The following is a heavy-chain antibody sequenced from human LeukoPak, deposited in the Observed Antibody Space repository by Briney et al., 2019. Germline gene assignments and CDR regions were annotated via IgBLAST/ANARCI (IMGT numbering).Heavy chain of an antibody. Sequence: PGGSLRLSCAASGFTFDDYTMHWLRQAPGKGLEWVSLISWDGGSTYYADSVKGRFTISRDNSKNSLYLQMNSLRTEDTALYYCARGGYSYGRNSAGFGYWGQGTLVTVSS. V-gene: IGHV3-43*01. CDR2: ISWDGGST. J-gene: IGHJ4*02. CDR1: GFTFDDYT. D-gene: IGHD5-18*01. CDR3: ARGGYSYGRNSAGFGY.